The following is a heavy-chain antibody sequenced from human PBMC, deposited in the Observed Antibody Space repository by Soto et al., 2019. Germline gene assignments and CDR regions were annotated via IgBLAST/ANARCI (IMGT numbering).Heavy chain of an antibody. CDR2: LHHDGTT. CDR3: AIQTISYTWSV. J-gene: IGHJ6*02. CDR1: GGPITTTVC. D-gene: IGHD3-3*01. V-gene: IGHV4-4*02. Sequence: QVQLQESGPGLVKPSETLSLTCTVSGGPITTTVCWAWVRLPPGKGLAWIGELHHDGTTNYNPSLESRITMSLDTSNNHFSLKLTSVTAADTAIYYCAIQTISYTWSVWGRGTTVTVSS.